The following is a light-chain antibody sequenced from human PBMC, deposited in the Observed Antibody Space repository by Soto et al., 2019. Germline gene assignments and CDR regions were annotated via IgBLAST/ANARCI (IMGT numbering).Light chain of an antibody. Sequence: QSVLTQSPSASASLGASVKFTCTLSSGHSSYAIAWHQQQPEKGPRYLMKLNSDGSHSKGDGIPDRFSGSSSGAERYLTISSLQSEDEADYYCQTWGTGIWVFGGGTQLTVL. CDR1: SGHSSYA. CDR3: QTWGTGIWV. V-gene: IGLV4-69*01. CDR2: LNSDGSH. J-gene: IGLJ3*02.